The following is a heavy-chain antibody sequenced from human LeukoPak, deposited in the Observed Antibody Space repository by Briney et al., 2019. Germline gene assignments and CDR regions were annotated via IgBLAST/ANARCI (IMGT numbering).Heavy chain of an antibody. CDR1: GYTLTELS. CDR2: FDPEDGET. Sequence: ASVKVSCKVSGYTLTELSMHWVRQAPGKGLEWMGGFDPEDGETIYAQKFQGRVTMTEDTSTDTAYMELSSLRSEDTAVYYCATDLLGQQWLVGIGYWGQGTLVTVSS. V-gene: IGHV1-24*01. D-gene: IGHD6-19*01. J-gene: IGHJ4*02. CDR3: ATDLLGQQWLVGIGY.